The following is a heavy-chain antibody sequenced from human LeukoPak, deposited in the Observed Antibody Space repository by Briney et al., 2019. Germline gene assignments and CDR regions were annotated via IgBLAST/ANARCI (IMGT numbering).Heavy chain of an antibody. V-gene: IGHV3-30-3*01. D-gene: IGHD2-15*01. J-gene: IGHJ3*02. CDR3: ARDGSGGALDI. Sequence: PGGSLRLSCAASGFTFSSYAMHWVRQAPGKGLEWVAVISYDGSNKYYADSVKGRFTISRDNSKNTLYLQMNSLRAEDTAVYYCARDGSGGALDIWGQGTMVTVSS. CDR2: ISYDGSNK. CDR1: GFTFSSYA.